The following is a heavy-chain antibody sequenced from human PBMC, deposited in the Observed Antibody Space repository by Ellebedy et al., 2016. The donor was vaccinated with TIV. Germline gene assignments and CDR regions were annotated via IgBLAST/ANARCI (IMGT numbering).Heavy chain of an antibody. J-gene: IGHJ6*02. CDR3: TRGRRYKPVDYGLDV. Sequence: GESLKISXVASGFTFSEHWMHWVRQAPGKALVWISRINSDGTSTTYADSVKGRFIISRDNAKNALSLQMNSLGAEDTAVYYCTRGRRYKPVDYGLDVWGQGTTVTVSS. D-gene: IGHD5-12*01. V-gene: IGHV3-74*01. CDR1: GFTFSEHW. CDR2: INSDGTST.